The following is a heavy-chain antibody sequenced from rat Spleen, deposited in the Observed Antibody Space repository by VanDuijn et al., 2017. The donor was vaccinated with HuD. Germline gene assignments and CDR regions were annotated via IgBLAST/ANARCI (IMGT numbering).Heavy chain of an antibody. D-gene: IGHD4-2*01. V-gene: IGHV5S23*01. CDR3: TRGSILRSTGFDY. Sequence: EVQLVESGGGLVQPGRSLKLSCAASGFTFSNYYMAWVRQAPTKGLEWVASITNTGGSTYYPDSVKGRFTISRDNAKSSLYLQMDSVRYEDSATYYCTRGSILRSTGFDYWAQGVMVTVSS. J-gene: IGHJ2*01. CDR2: ITNTGGST. CDR1: GFTFSNYY.